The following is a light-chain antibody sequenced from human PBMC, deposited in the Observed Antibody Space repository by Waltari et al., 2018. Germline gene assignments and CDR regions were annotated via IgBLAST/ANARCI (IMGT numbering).Light chain of an antibody. J-gene: IGKJ4*01. Sequence: DIQMTQSPSSVSSSVGDTVTITCRASQRITSWLACYQQKPGKAPKLLIYAASSLQSGVPSRFSGSGSGEDFTLTISSLQPEDFATYYCQQADSLPLTFGGGTKVEIK. V-gene: IGKV1D-12*01. CDR2: AAS. CDR1: QRITSW. CDR3: QQADSLPLT.